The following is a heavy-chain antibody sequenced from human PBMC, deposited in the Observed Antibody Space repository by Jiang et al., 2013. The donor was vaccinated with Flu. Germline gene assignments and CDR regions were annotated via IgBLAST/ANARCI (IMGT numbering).Heavy chain of an antibody. CDR3: AGVGGYDSYDY. CDR2: IYYSGST. D-gene: IGHD5-12*01. V-gene: IGHV4-59*01. J-gene: IGHJ4*02. CDR1: GGSISSSY. Sequence: GSGLVKPSETLSLTCTVSGGSISSSYWSWIRQPPGKGLEWIGYIYYSGSTNYNPSLKSRVTISVDTSKNQFSLKLSSVTAADTAVYYCAGVGGYDSYDYWGQGTLVTVSS.